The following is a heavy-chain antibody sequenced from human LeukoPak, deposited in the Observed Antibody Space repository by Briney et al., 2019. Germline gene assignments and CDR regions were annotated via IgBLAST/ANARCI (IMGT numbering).Heavy chain of an antibody. D-gene: IGHD5-24*01. CDR3: AKGISVDGYNFERGADS. V-gene: IGHV3-30-3*01. J-gene: IGHJ4*02. CDR1: GFTFSSYA. CDR2: ISYDGSNK. Sequence: PGGSLRLSCAASGFTFSSYAMHWVRQAPGKGLEWVAVISYDGSNKYYADSVKGRFTISRDNSKNTLILQMDSLRVEDTAVFYCAKGISVDGYNFERGADSWGQGAQVTVSS.